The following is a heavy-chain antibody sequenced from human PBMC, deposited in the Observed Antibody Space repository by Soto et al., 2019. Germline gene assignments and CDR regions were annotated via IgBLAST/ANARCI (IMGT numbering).Heavy chain of an antibody. CDR3: ARASWELHYYYYGMDV. J-gene: IGHJ6*02. Sequence: PSETMSLTCTVSGGSISSGDYYWSWIRQPPGKGLEWIGYIYYSGSTYYNPSLKSRVTTSVDTSKNQFSLKLSSVAAADTAVYYCARASWELHYYYYGMDVWGQGTTVTVSS. CDR2: IYYSGST. D-gene: IGHD1-26*01. CDR1: GGSISSGDYY. V-gene: IGHV4-30-4*01.